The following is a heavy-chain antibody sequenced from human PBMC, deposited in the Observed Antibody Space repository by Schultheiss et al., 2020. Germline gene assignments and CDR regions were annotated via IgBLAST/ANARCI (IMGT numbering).Heavy chain of an antibody. D-gene: IGHD6-19*01. CDR3: AREDSRGWSVHWDYYYGMDV. Sequence: GGSLRLSCLDSRFTFSNHCMTWVRQAPGKGLEWVSAISGSGGSTYYADSVKGRFTISRDNSKNTLYLQMNSLRAEDTAVYYCAREDSRGWSVHWDYYYGMDVWGQGTTVTVPS. CDR1: RFTFSNHC. V-gene: IGHV3-23*01. CDR2: ISGSGGST. J-gene: IGHJ6*02.